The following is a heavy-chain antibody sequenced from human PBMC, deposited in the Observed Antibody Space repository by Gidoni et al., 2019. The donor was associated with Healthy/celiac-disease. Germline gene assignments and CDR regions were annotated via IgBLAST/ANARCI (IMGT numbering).Heavy chain of an antibody. V-gene: IGHV3-7*01. D-gene: IGHD2-2*01. Sequence: EVQLVESGGGLVQPGGSRRLSCAASGFTFSSYWMSWVRQAPGKGLEWVANIKQDGSEKYYVDSVKGRFTISRDNANNSLYLQMNSLRAEDTAVYYCARGIEYQLLDYWGQGTLVTVSS. CDR3: ARGIEYQLLDY. CDR1: GFTFSSYW. CDR2: IKQDGSEK. J-gene: IGHJ4*02.